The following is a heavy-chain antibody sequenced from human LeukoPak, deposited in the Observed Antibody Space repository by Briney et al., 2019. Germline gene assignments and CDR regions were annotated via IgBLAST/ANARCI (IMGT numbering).Heavy chain of an antibody. CDR1: GGSISSSSYY. J-gene: IGHJ5*02. D-gene: IGHD3-10*01. Sequence: PSETLFLTCTVSGGSISSSSYYWGWIRQPPGKGLEWIGSIYYSGSTYYNPSLKSRVTISVDTSKNQFSLKLSSVTAADTAVYYCARVLYYGSGTSNWFDPWGQGTLVTVSS. V-gene: IGHV4-39*07. CDR3: ARVLYYGSGTSNWFDP. CDR2: IYYSGST.